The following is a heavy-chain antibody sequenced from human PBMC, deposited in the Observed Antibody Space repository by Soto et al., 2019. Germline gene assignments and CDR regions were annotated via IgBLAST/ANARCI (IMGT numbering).Heavy chain of an antibody. V-gene: IGHV3-9*01. J-gene: IGHJ3*02. Sequence: GGSLRLSCAASGFTFDDYAMHWVRQAPGKGLEWVSGISWNSGSIGYADSVKGRFTISRDNAKNSLYLQMHSLRAEDTALYYCAKDLGSSGAYDAFDIWGQGTMVTVSS. CDR3: AKDLGSSGAYDAFDI. D-gene: IGHD6-19*01. CDR2: ISWNSGSI. CDR1: GFTFDDYA.